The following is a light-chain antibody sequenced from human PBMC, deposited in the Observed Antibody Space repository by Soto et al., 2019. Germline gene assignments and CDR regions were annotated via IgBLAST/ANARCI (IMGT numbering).Light chain of an antibody. V-gene: IGLV1-40*01. CDR2: GNS. J-gene: IGLJ3*02. CDR1: SSNIGAGYD. CDR3: QSYDSSRSGDV. Sequence: QAVVTQPPSVSGAPGQRVTISCTGSSSNIGAGYDVHWYQQLPGTAPKLLIYGNSNRPSGVPVRFSGSKSGTSAALAITGLHVEDEGECYCQSYDSSRSGDVCGGGIKLT.